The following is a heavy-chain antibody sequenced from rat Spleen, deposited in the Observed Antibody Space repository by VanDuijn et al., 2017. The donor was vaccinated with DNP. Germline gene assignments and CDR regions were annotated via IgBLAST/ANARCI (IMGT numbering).Heavy chain of an antibody. CDR3: ARGGLDY. CDR2: IWAGGST. V-gene: IGHV2-72*01. CDR1: GFSLTSNG. Sequence: QVQLEESGPGLLQPSETLSLTCAVSGFSLTSNGVGWVRQPLGKALVWMGTIWAGGSTNYNSAVQSRLSISRDTSKSQVFLKMNSLQTEDTAMYFCARGGLDYWGQGVMVTVSS. J-gene: IGHJ2*01.